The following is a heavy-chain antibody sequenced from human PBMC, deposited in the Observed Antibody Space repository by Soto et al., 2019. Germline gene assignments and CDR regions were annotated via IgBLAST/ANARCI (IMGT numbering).Heavy chain of an antibody. J-gene: IGHJ5*02. D-gene: IGHD2-15*01. V-gene: IGHV3-11*06. CDR1: GFTFSDYY. CDR2: MSPGSRYP. CDR3: VRGGGGGLFDP. Sequence: QVQLVESGGGLVTPGGSLRLSCASSGFTFSDYYMSWIRQAPGKGLEWHSYMSPGSRYPAYGDSVKGRFTISRDNARGCLPLQMNSLTVDDTPIYYCVRGGGGGLFDPWGQGSMLTVSS.